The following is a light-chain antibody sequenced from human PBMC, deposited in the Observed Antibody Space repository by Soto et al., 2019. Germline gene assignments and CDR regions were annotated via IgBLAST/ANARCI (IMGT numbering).Light chain of an antibody. V-gene: IGKV1-33*01. J-gene: IGKJ4*01. Sequence: DLQMTQSPSSLSASVGDRVTITCQASQNIRNFLNWYQQKAGKAPRLLIYDASHLQTGVPSRFSGSGSGTNFTFTISSLQPEDIATYYCQQYGDFPPLTFGGGTKVEIK. CDR1: QNIRNF. CDR2: DAS. CDR3: QQYGDFPPLT.